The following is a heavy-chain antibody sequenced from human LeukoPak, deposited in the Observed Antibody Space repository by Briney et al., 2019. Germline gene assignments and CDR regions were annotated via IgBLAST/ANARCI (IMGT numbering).Heavy chain of an antibody. J-gene: IGHJ3*02. V-gene: IGHV3-11*01. Sequence: GGSLRLSCAASGFSFSDSYMGWIRQAPGQGLEWLSYIKSSDTSTFYAVSVKGRFTVSRDNAKNSLYLQMNSLRAEDAAVHYCARRGNMSSHAFDIWGQGTVVTVSS. CDR2: IKSSDTST. CDR1: GFSFSDSY. CDR3: ARRGNMSSHAFDI. D-gene: IGHD2/OR15-2a*01.